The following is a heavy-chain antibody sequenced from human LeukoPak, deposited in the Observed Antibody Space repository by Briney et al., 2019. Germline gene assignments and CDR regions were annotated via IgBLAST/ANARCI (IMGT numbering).Heavy chain of an antibody. J-gene: IGHJ5*02. V-gene: IGHV1-69*13. CDR1: GYTFTSYG. Sequence: ASVKVSCKASGYTFTSYGISWVRQAPGQGLEWMGGIIPIFGTANYAQKFQGRVTITADESTSTAYMELSSLRSEDTAVYYCARIGGVLDPWGQGTLVTVSS. CDR2: IIPIFGTA. D-gene: IGHD2-8*02. CDR3: ARIGGVLDP.